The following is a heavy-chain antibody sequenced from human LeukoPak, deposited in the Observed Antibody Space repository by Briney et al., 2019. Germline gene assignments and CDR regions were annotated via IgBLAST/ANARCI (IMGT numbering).Heavy chain of an antibody. D-gene: IGHD6-13*01. CDR1: GFTFSNYG. J-gene: IGHJ3*02. V-gene: IGHV3-30*02. CDR2: IRYDGSNT. Sequence: PGGSLRLSCAASGFTFSNYGMHWVRQAPGKGLEWVAFIRYDGSNTYYADSVKGRFTISRDNSKNTLYLQMNSLRAEDTAVYYCAKDQIAAAGPDAFDIWGQGTMVTVSS. CDR3: AKDQIAAAGPDAFDI.